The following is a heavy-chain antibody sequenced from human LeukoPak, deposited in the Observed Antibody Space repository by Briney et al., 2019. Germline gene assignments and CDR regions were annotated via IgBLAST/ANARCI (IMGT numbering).Heavy chain of an antibody. Sequence: GRSLRLSCAASGFTFSSYAMHWVRQAPGKGLGWEAVISYDGSNKYYADSVKVRFTISKDNSKNTLYLQMNSLRAEDTAVYYCARDVAAAGIPGIDYWGQGALVTVSS. CDR3: ARDVAAAGIPGIDY. CDR1: GFTFSSYA. V-gene: IGHV3-30-3*01. CDR2: ISYDGSNK. D-gene: IGHD6-13*01. J-gene: IGHJ4*02.